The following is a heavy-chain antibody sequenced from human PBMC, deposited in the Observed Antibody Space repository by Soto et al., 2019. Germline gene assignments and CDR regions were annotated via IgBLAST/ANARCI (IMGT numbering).Heavy chain of an antibody. Sequence: GWSLRLSCASSVFTFISYGMHWVRQAPGKGLEWVAVISYDGSNKYYADSVKGRFTISRDNSKNTLYLQMNSLRAEDTAVYYCAKDFGLRLGYYYGMDVWGQGTTVTIYS. J-gene: IGHJ6*02. V-gene: IGHV3-30*18. CDR3: AKDFGLRLGYYYGMDV. D-gene: IGHD3-10*01. CDR1: VFTFISYG. CDR2: ISYDGSNK.